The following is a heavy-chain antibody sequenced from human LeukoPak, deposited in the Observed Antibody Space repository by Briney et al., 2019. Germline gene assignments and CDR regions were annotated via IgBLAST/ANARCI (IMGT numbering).Heavy chain of an antibody. Sequence: VASVKVSCKASGNTFTSYAMNWVRQAPGQGLEWMGWINTNTGNPTYAQGFTGRFVFSLDTSVSTAYLQISSLKAEDTAVYYCARGQYSSSLRGNWFDPWGQGTLVTVSS. D-gene: IGHD6-6*01. CDR2: INTNTGNP. V-gene: IGHV7-4-1*02. CDR3: ARGQYSSSLRGNWFDP. J-gene: IGHJ5*02. CDR1: GNTFTSYA.